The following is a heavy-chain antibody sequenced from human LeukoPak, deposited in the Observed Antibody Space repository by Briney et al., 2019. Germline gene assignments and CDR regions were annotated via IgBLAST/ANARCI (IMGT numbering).Heavy chain of an antibody. J-gene: IGHJ5*02. Sequence: PGGSLRLSCAASGFTFSSYAMHWVRQAPGKGLEWAAVISYDGSNKYYADSVKGRFTISRDNSKNTLYLQMNSLRAEDTAVYYCATQEGNYYGSGSSGFDPWGQGTLVTVSS. CDR1: GFTFSSYA. CDR3: ATQEGNYYGSGSSGFDP. V-gene: IGHV3-30-3*01. D-gene: IGHD3-10*01. CDR2: ISYDGSNK.